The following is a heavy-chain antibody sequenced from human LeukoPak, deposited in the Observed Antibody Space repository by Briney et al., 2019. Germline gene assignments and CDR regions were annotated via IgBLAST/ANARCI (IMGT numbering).Heavy chain of an antibody. Sequence: ASVKVSCKASGYIFSSYAMHWVRQAPGQRLECMGWINAGNGNTKYSQKFQGRVTITRDTSASTAYMELSSLRSEDTAVYYCAREGRGFYPYYFGYWGQGTLVTVSS. CDR3: AREGRGFYPYYFGY. CDR2: INAGNGNT. CDR1: GYIFSSYA. D-gene: IGHD3-3*01. J-gene: IGHJ4*02. V-gene: IGHV1-3*01.